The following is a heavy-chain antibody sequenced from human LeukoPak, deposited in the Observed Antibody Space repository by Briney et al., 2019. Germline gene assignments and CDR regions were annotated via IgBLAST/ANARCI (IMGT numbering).Heavy chain of an antibody. J-gene: IGHJ6*02. CDR3: ARTILTTVSTRGDEDYYYGMDV. V-gene: IGHV5-51*01. D-gene: IGHD4-4*01. CDR2: IYPGDSDT. CDR1: GYSFTSYW. Sequence: GESLQISCQGSGYSFTSYWIGWVRQMPGKGLEWMGIIYPGDSDTRYSPSFQGQVTISADKSISTAYLQWSSLKASDTAMYYCARTILTTVSTRGDEDYYYGMDVWGQGTTVTVSS.